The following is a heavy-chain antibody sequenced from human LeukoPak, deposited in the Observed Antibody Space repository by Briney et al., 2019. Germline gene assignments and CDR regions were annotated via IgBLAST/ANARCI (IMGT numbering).Heavy chain of an antibody. CDR2: FYYTGST. D-gene: IGHD4-23*01. CDR3: ARAPPDGGNSGLYC. Sequence: SETLSLTCTVSGGSITSYYWSWIRQPPGKGLEWIGHFYYTGSTNYNPSLKSRVTISAETSRNQFSLRLNSVTAADTAVYYCARAPPDGGNSGLYCWGQGTLVTVSS. CDR1: GGSITSYY. V-gene: IGHV4-59*12. J-gene: IGHJ4*02.